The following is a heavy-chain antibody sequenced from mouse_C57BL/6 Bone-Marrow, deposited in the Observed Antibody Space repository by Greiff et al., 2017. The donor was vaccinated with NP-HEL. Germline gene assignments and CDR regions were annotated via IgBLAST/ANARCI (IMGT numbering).Heavy chain of an antibody. V-gene: IGHV6-3*01. Sequence: EVKLVESGGGLVQPGGSMKLSCVASGFPFSNYWMNWFRRSPERGLAWVAQIRLNSDIYATHSAESVKGRFTISRDDSKSSVYLQMNNLRAEDTGIYYCTAYYSNSYFDYWGQGTTLTVSS. CDR2: IRLNSDIYAT. CDR3: TAYYSNSYFDY. J-gene: IGHJ2*01. CDR1: GFPFSNYW. D-gene: IGHD2-5*01.